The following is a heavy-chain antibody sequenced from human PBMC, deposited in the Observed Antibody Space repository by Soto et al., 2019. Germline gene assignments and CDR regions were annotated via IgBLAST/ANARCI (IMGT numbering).Heavy chain of an antibody. V-gene: IGHV4-30-4*01. Sequence: SETLSLTCTVSGGSISSGDYYWSWIRQPPGKGLEWIGYIYYSGSTYYNPSLKSRVTISVDTSKNQFSLKLSSVTAADTAMYYCARDSRIGGYGMDVWGQGTTVTVSS. CDR1: GGSISSGDYY. J-gene: IGHJ6*02. CDR3: ARDSRIGGYGMDV. D-gene: IGHD3-10*01. CDR2: IYYSGST.